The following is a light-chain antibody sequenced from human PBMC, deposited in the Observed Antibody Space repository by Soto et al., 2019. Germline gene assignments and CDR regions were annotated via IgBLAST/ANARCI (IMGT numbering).Light chain of an antibody. J-gene: IGKJ2*01. V-gene: IGKV1-39*01. Sequence: IQMTQSPSSLSASLGDRVTVTCRASQDISQSVNWYQQKPGKAPKLLIYAAHSLESGVPSRFSGRGSGTDFALTISSLQPEDVATYFFQQSYSTPPTFGQGTMLQIK. CDR1: QDISQS. CDR3: QQSYSTPPT. CDR2: AAH.